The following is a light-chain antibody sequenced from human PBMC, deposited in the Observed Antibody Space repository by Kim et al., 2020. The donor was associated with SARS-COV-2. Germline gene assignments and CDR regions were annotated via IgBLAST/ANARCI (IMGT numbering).Light chain of an antibody. CDR2: QDS. V-gene: IGLV3-1*01. CDR3: QAWDSSWG. CDR1: KLGDKY. J-gene: IGLJ3*02. Sequence: VSVSPGQTASITCSGDKLGDKYACWYQQKPGQSPGLVIYQDSKRPSGIPERFSGSNSGNTATLTISGTQAMDEADYYCQAWDSSWGFGGGTQLTVL.